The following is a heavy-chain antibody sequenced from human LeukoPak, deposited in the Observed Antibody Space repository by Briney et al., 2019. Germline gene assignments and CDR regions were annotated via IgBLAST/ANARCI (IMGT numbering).Heavy chain of an antibody. CDR3: AKGSGTYQGPFDS. CDR1: GFTFSTYN. V-gene: IGHV3-48*01. Sequence: GGSLRLSCAASGFTFSTYNMNWVRQAPGKGLEWVSYISSSSNTIYYADSVKGRFTISRDNAKNSLYLQMNFLRTEDTALYYCAKGSGTYQGPFDSWGQGTLVTVSP. J-gene: IGHJ4*02. CDR2: ISSSSNTI. D-gene: IGHD1-26*01.